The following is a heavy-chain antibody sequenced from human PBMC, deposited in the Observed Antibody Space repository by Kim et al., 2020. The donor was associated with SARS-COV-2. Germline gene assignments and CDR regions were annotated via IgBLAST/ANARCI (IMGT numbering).Heavy chain of an antibody. D-gene: IGHD3-3*01. CDR3: ARGDYDFWSGQYNWFDP. Sequence: FQGRVTITRDTSASTAYMELSSLRSEDTAVYYCARGDYDFWSGQYNWFDPWGQGTLVTVSS. V-gene: IGHV1-3*01. J-gene: IGHJ5*02.